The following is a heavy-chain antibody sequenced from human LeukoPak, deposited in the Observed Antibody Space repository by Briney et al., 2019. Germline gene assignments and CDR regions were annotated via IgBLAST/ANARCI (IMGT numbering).Heavy chain of an antibody. V-gene: IGHV3-23*01. CDR2: ISGSGGST. CDR3: AKVQWALSAAIEGYYYYYMDV. J-gene: IGHJ6*03. D-gene: IGHD2-2*02. CDR1: GFTFSSYA. Sequence: LTGGSLRLSCAASGFTFSSYAMSWVRQAPGKGLEWVSAISGSGGSTYYADSVKGRFTISRDNSKNTLYLQMNSLRAEDTAVYYCAKVQWALSAAIEGYYYYYMDVWGKGTTVTVSS.